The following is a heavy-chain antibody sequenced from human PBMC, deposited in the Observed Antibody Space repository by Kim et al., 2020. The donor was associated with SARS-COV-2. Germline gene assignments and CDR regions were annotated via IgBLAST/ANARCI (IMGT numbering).Heavy chain of an antibody. V-gene: IGHV3-9*01. Sequence: GGSLRLSCAASGFTFDDYAMHWVRQAPGKGLEWVSGISWNSGSIGYADSVKGRFTISRDNAKNSLYLQMNSLRAEDTALYYCAKDKGERGIHFDYWGQGTLVTVSS. CDR1: GFTFDDYA. J-gene: IGHJ4*02. D-gene: IGHD3-10*01. CDR3: AKDKGERGIHFDY. CDR2: ISWNSGSI.